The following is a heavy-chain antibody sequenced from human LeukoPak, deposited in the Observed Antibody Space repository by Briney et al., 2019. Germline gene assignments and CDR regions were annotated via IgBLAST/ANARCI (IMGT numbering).Heavy chain of an antibody. CDR2: IYSGGST. CDR3: ARDRGRYSSGWYYAYFDY. Sequence: GGSLRLSCAASGFTVSSNYMSWVRQAPGKGLEWVSVIYSGGSTYYADSVKGRFTTSRDNSKNTLYLQMNSLRAEDTAVYYCARDRGRYSSGWYYAYFDYWGQGTLVTVSS. D-gene: IGHD6-19*01. CDR1: GFTVSSNY. V-gene: IGHV3-66*01. J-gene: IGHJ4*02.